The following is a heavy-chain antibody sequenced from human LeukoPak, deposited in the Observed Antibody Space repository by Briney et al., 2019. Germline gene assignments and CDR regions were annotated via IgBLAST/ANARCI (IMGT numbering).Heavy chain of an antibody. J-gene: IGHJ4*02. CDR3: AIIAAARYGLDY. Sequence: GASVKVSCKTSGYTFTSYDINWVRQATGQGLEWMGRMNPNGGNTGYAQKFQGRVTMTRNTSISTAYMELSSLRSEDTAVYYCAIIAAARYGLDYWGQGTLVTVSS. D-gene: IGHD6-13*01. CDR2: MNPNGGNT. CDR1: GYTFTSYD. V-gene: IGHV1-8*01.